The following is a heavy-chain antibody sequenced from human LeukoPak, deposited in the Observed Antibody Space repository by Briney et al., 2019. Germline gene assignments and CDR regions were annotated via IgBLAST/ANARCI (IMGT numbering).Heavy chain of an antibody. Sequence: PSETLSLTCTVSGGSMNNYYWNWIRQPPGKGLEWIGSIFYSGSTNYNPSLKSRVTISIDTSKNQFSLNLSSVTAADTAVYYCARGDDYGDYTGFHYWGQGTLVTVSS. CDR1: GGSMNNYY. CDR2: IFYSGST. J-gene: IGHJ4*02. CDR3: ARGDDYGDYTGFHY. D-gene: IGHD4-17*01. V-gene: IGHV4-59*01.